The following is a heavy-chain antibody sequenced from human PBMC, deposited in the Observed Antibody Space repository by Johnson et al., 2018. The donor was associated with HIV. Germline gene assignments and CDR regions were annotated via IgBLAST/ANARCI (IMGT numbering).Heavy chain of an antibody. CDR2: ISYDGSNK. J-gene: IGHJ3*02. CDR3: AREMNAGNDAFDI. CDR1: GFTFSSYA. V-gene: IGHV3-30*04. Sequence: QVQLVESGGGVVQPGRSLRVSSTASGFTFSSYAMHWVRQAPGKGLEWVAVISYDGSNKYYADSVKGRFTISRDNSKNTLYLQMNSLRAEDTAVYYCAREMNAGNDAFDIWGQGTMVTVSS.